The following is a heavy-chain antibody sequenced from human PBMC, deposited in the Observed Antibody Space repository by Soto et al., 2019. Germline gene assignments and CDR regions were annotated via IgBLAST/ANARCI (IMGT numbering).Heavy chain of an antibody. CDR2: IHYSGST. J-gene: IGHJ4*02. V-gene: IGHV4-39*01. CDR1: GDSVTISDYY. D-gene: IGHD3-22*01. CDR3: AAHDSGGYYAEY. Sequence: QLQLQESGPGLVKPSETLSLTCTVSGDSVTISDYYWGWFRQPPGKGLEWIGSIHYSGSTYYNPSLKSRVTISGHTSKKQFSLKLTSVTAADAAVYYSAAHDSGGYYAEYWGQGTLVTVSA.